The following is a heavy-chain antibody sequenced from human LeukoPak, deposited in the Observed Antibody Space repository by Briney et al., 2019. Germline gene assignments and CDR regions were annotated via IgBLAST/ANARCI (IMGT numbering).Heavy chain of an antibody. CDR3: ARDLGGIQLWPLYY. D-gene: IGHD5-18*01. CDR2: IIPIFGTA. Sequence: SVKVSCKASGGTFSSYAISWVRQAPGQGLEWMGGIIPIFGTANYAQKFQGRVTITTDESTSTAYMELSSLRSEDTAVYYCARDLGGIQLWPLYYWGQGTLVTVSS. J-gene: IGHJ4*02. CDR1: GGTFSSYA. V-gene: IGHV1-69*05.